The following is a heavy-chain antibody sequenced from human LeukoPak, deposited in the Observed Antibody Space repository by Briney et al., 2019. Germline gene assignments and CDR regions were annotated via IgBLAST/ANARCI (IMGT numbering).Heavy chain of an antibody. J-gene: IGHJ3*02. CDR1: GDSVSSNSAA. CDR3: ARDARSGSYRGSDAFDI. V-gene: IGHV6-1*01. D-gene: IGHD1-26*01. Sequence: SQTLSPTCAISGDSVSSNSAAWNWIRQSPSRGLEWLGRTYYRSKWYNDYAVSVKSRITINPDTSKNQFSLQLNSVTPEDTAVYYCARDARSGSYRGSDAFDIWGQGTMVTVSS. CDR2: TYYRSKWYN.